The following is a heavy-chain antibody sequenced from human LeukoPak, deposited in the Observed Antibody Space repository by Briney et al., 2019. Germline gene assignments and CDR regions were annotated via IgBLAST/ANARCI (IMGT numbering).Heavy chain of an antibody. Sequence: GGSLRLSCAVSGFRFSDYYMSWVRQAPGKGLEWVGLIRDSGEAFYSDFARGRFAISRDESVNTLYLQMNSLRVEDTAVYFCARDRAANQDWVEFDPWGQGTPVIVSS. CDR3: ARDRAANQDWVEFDP. CDR2: IRDSGEA. D-gene: IGHD3/OR15-3a*01. CDR1: GFRFSDYY. J-gene: IGHJ5*02. V-gene: IGHV3-66*03.